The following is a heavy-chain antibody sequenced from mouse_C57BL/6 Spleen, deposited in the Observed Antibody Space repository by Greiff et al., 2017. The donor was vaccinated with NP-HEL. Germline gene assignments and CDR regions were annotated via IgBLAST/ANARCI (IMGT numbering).Heavy chain of an antibody. V-gene: IGHV14-4*01. CDR3: TTRLFDY. J-gene: IGHJ2*01. CDR1: GFNIRDDY. D-gene: IGHD1-2*01. Sequence: EVQLVESGAELVRPGASVKLSCTASGFNIRDDYMHWVKQRPEQGLEWIGWIDPENGDTEYASKFQGKATITADTSSNTAYLQLSSLTSEDTAVYYCTTRLFDYWGQGTTLTVSS. CDR2: IDPENGDT.